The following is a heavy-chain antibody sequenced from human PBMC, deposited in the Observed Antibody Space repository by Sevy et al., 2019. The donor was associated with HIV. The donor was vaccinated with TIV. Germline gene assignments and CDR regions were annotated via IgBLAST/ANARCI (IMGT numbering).Heavy chain of an antibody. CDR3: ARVSIYTMIVD. V-gene: IGHV4-61*02. CDR1: GGSIRSGNYY. J-gene: IGHJ4*02. Sequence: SETLSLTCTVSGGSIRSGNYYWSWIRQPAGKGLEWIGCIYSSGSTKYNPSLKSRVTMSVDTSKSQFSLKLSSVIAADTAVYYCARVSIYTMIVDWGQGTLVTVSS. D-gene: IGHD3-22*01. CDR2: IYSSGST.